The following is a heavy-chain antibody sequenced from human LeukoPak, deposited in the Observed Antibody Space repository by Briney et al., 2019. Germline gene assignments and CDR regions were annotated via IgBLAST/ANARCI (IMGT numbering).Heavy chain of an antibody. V-gene: IGHV3-30*02. Sequence: PGGSLRLSCAASGFTFSSNGMHRVRQAPGKGLECVAFIQNDGNNKKYADSVKGRFTISRDNSKNTLYLQMNSLRSEDTAVYYCAKAYYDILTGYNDYWGQGTLVTVSS. D-gene: IGHD3-9*01. J-gene: IGHJ4*02. CDR3: AKAYYDILTGYNDY. CDR2: IQNDGNNK. CDR1: GFTFSSNG.